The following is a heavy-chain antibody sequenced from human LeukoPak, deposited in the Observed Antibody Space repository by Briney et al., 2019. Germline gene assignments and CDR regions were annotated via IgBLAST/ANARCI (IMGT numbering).Heavy chain of an antibody. J-gene: IGHJ1*01. CDR2: IYYSGST. CDR3: ARVKTDYYDSSGYPR. D-gene: IGHD3-22*01. CDR1: GGSISSYY. Sequence: PSETLSLTCTVSGGSISSYYWSWIRQPPGKGLEWIGYIYYSGSTNYNPSLKGRVTISVDTSKNQFSLKLSSVTAADTAVYYCARVKTDYYDSSGYPRWGQGTLVTVSS. V-gene: IGHV4-59*12.